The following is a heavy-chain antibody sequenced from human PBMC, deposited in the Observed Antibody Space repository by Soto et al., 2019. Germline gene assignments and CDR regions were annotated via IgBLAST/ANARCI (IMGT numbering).Heavy chain of an antibody. Sequence: EVQLVETGGGLIQPGGSLRLSCAASGFTVSSNYMSWVRQAPGKGLEWVSVIYSGGSTYYADSVKDRFTISRDNSKNTLYLQMNSLRAEDTAVYYCASGLVTDYYYYGMDVWGQGTTVTVSS. D-gene: IGHD3-9*01. V-gene: IGHV3-53*02. CDR2: IYSGGST. J-gene: IGHJ6*02. CDR1: GFTVSSNY. CDR3: ASGLVTDYYYYGMDV.